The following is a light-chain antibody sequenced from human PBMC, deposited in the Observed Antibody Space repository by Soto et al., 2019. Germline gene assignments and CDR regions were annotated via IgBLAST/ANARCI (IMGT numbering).Light chain of an antibody. CDR3: QQYDNWPSLT. CDR2: GAS. V-gene: IGKV3-15*01. Sequence: EIVMTQSPATLSVSIGERVTLTCRASTSVGRNLAWYQQKPGQAPRLLIYGASTRATGIPATFSGSGSGTEFTLTISSLQSEDFAIYYCQQYDNWPSLTFGGGTKVDIK. CDR1: TSVGRN. J-gene: IGKJ4*01.